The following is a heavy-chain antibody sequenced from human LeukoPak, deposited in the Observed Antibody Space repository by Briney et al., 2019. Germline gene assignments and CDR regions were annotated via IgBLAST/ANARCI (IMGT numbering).Heavy chain of an antibody. D-gene: IGHD6-6*01. CDR2: ISGSGGST. CDR3: AKDRIAAHPGWFDP. J-gene: IGHJ5*02. CDR1: GVTFSSYA. V-gene: IGHV3-23*01. Sequence: HPGGSLRLSCAASGVTFSSYAMSWVRQAPGKGLEWVSAISGSGGSTYYADSVKGLFTISRDNSKNTLYQQMNSPRAEDTAVYYCAKDRIAAHPGWFDPWGQGTLVTVSS.